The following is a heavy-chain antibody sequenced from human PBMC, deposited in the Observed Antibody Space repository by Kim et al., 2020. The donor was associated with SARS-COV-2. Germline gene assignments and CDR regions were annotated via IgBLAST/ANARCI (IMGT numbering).Heavy chain of an antibody. D-gene: IGHD1-26*01. CDR1: GYTFTGYY. J-gene: IGHJ4*02. CDR2: INPNSGGT. Sequence: ASVKVSCKASGYTFTGYYMHWVRQAPGQGLEWMGWINPNSGGTNYAQKFQGRVTMTRDTSISTAYMELSRLRSDDTAVYYCARDVSGSYPTSPYFDYWGQGTLVTVSS. V-gene: IGHV1-2*02. CDR3: ARDVSGSYPTSPYFDY.